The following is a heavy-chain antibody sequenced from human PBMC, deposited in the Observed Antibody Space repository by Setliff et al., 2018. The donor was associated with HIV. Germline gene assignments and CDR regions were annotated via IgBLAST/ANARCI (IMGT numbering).Heavy chain of an antibody. CDR3: ARVQRVGSFEGYFDY. J-gene: IGHJ4*02. CDR2: IYYSGST. V-gene: IGHV4-38-2*01. Sequence: SETLSLTCAVSGYSISSGYYWGWIRQHPGKGLELIGNIYYSGSTYYNPSLKSRVTISLDTSKNQFSLKVSSVTAADAAVYYCARVQRVGSFEGYFDYWGQGTLVTVSS. D-gene: IGHD3-10*01. CDR1: GYSISSGYY.